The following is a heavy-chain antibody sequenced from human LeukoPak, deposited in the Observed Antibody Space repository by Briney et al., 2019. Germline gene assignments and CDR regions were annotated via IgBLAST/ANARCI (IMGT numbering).Heavy chain of an antibody. CDR3: AKVRFGNWGSVDY. J-gene: IGHJ4*02. Sequence: PGGSLRLSCAASGFIFSTYGMHWVRQAPGKGLEWVAFVAYDGNKKYYADSVKGRFTISRDNSKNTLYLQMNSLGAQDTAVYYCAKVRFGNWGSVDYWGQGTLVTVSS. CDR1: GFIFSTYG. V-gene: IGHV3-30*02. D-gene: IGHD7-27*01. CDR2: VAYDGNKK.